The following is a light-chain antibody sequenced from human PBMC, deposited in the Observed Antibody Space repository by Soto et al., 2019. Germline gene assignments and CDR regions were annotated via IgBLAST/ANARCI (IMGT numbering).Light chain of an antibody. CDR2: DVT. CDR1: SSDGGKYNF. CDR3: TSYAGSSIPVV. Sequence: QSALTQPRSASGFPGQSGTISFTGASSDGGKYNFVSWYQQHPGKAPKLMIYDVTERPSGVPDRFSGSKSGNTASLTVSGLQAEDEAVYYCTSYAGSSIPVVFGGGTKLTVL. J-gene: IGLJ2*01. V-gene: IGLV2-8*01.